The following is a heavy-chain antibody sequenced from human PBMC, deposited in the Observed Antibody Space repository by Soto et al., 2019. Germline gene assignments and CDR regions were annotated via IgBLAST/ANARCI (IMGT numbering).Heavy chain of an antibody. Sequence: SDTLSLTCTVSGDSISSGTYYWSWVRQHPVNGLEWIGDIFYSGSTYSNPSLQSRVTISVDTSNNQFSLNLNSVTAADTAVYYCARVTSNSSGGWFDPWGQGTLVTSPQ. J-gene: IGHJ5*02. CDR2: IFYSGST. D-gene: IGHD6-6*01. CDR3: ARVTSNSSGGWFDP. CDR1: GDSISSGTYY. V-gene: IGHV4-31*03.